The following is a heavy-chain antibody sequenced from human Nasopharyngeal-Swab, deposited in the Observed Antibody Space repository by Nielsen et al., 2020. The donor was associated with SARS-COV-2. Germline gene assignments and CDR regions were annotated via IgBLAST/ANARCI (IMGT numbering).Heavy chain of an antibody. Sequence: GESLKISCAASGFSFSTYWMTLVRQAPGKGLEWVANIKQDGSEKYYVDSVKGRFTVSRDNPKNSLYLQVNSLRAEDTAVYYCARQGVFVPAYFHQYYMDVWGKGTTVTVSS. CDR3: ARQGVFVPAYFHQYYMDV. V-gene: IGHV3-7*03. J-gene: IGHJ6*03. CDR1: GFSFSTYW. CDR2: IKQDGSEK. D-gene: IGHD3-16*02.